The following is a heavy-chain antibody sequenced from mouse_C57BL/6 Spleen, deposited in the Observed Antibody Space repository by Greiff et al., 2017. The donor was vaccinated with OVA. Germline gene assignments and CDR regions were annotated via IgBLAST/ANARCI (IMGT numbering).Heavy chain of an antibody. CDR1: GYTFTSYW. J-gene: IGHJ1*03. D-gene: IGHD4-1*01. CDR2: IDPSDSET. V-gene: IGHV1-52*01. Sequence: VQLQQPGAELVRPGSSVKLSCKASGYTFTSYWMHWVKQRPIQGLEWIGNIDPSDSETHYNQKFKDKATLTVDKSSSTAYMQLSSLTSEDSAVYYCAREAGTDGYWYFDVWGTGTTVTVSS. CDR3: AREAGTDGYWYFDV.